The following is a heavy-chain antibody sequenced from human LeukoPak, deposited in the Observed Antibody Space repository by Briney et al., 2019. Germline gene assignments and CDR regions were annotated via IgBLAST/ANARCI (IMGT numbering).Heavy chain of an antibody. CDR2: INHSGST. CDR1: SGSFSGYY. D-gene: IGHD5-24*01. CDR3: ARGDGRDGYKGKLDY. J-gene: IGHJ4*02. V-gene: IGHV4-34*01. Sequence: MTSETLSLTCAVYSGSFSGYYWSWIRQPQGKGLEWIGEINHSGSTSHNPSLKSRVTISVDTSKNQFSLKLTSVTAADTALYYCARGDGRDGYKGKLDYWGQGTLVTVSS.